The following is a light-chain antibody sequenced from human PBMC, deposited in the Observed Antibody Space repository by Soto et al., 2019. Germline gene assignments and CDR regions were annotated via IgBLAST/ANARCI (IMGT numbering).Light chain of an antibody. V-gene: IGKV2-30*01. CDR3: MQAPQWPPLP. J-gene: IGKJ5*01. CDR2: KVS. CDR1: QSLVSSDGNTY. Sequence: DVVMTQSPLSLPVTLGQSASITCRSSQSLVSSDGNTYLNWFQQRPGQSPRRLIYKVSNRDSGVPVRFGGGGAGTDFTLKFTRVGPEDVGFYYCMQAPQWPPLPFGQGTRLEIK.